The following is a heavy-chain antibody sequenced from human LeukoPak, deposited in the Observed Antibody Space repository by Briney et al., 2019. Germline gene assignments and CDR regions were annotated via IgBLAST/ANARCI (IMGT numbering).Heavy chain of an antibody. J-gene: IGHJ3*02. V-gene: IGHV3-33*06. CDR1: GFTFSSYG. D-gene: IGHD3-16*01. CDR2: IWYDGSNK. Sequence: PGGSLRLSCAASGFTFSSYGMHWVRQAPGKGLEWVAVIWYDGSNKYYADSVKGRFTISRDNSKNTLYLQMNSLRAEDTAVYYCAKGGQQATGEDDAFDIWGQGTMVTVSS. CDR3: AKGGQQATGEDDAFDI.